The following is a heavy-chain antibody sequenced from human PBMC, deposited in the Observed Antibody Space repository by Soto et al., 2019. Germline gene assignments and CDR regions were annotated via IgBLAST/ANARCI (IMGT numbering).Heavy chain of an antibody. V-gene: IGHV4-59*01. CDR1: GGSISSYY. Sequence: SETLSLTCTVSGGSISSYYWSWIRQPPRKGLEWIGYIYYSGSTNYNPSLKRRVTISVDTSKNQFSLKLSSVTAADTAVYYCARGGGNFGHWGQGTLVTVSS. CDR2: IYYSGST. D-gene: IGHD3-10*01. J-gene: IGHJ4*02. CDR3: ARGGGNFGH.